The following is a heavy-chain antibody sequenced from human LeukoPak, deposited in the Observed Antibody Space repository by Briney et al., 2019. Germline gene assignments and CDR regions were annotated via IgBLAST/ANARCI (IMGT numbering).Heavy chain of an antibody. Sequence: GGSLRLSCAASGFTFNYYAMSWVRQAPGKGLEWVSIISGSGGSTYYADSVKGRFTISRDNSKNTLYLQMNSLRVEDTAVCYCAKDGAVQLERHFDYWGQGTLVTVSS. V-gene: IGHV3-23*01. CDR1: GFTFNYYA. D-gene: IGHD1-1*01. CDR3: AKDGAVQLERHFDY. CDR2: ISGSGGST. J-gene: IGHJ4*02.